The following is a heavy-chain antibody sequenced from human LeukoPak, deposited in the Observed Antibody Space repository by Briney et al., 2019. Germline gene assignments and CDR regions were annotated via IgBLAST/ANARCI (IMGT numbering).Heavy chain of an antibody. V-gene: IGHV4-39*06. CDR3: ARVTKYDNSRNNYYMDV. D-gene: IGHD4-17*01. J-gene: IGHJ6*03. CDR2: INYRGTV. CDR1: DGSPTGTRYY. Sequence: SETLSLTCAVSDGSPTGTRYYWGWFPQTPGKGPEWIENINYRGTVYNSPSLRSRATISLDTSKNQFPLRLTSVTAADTAVYFCARVTKYDNSRNNYYMDVWGKGTTVTVSS.